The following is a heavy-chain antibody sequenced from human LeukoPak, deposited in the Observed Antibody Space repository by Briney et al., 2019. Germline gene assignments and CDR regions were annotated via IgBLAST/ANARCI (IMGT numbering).Heavy chain of an antibody. D-gene: IGHD6-19*01. CDR2: ISSSSSTI. CDR1: GFTFSSYS. CDR3: ARERVGYSSGWLDAFDI. J-gene: IGHJ3*02. V-gene: IGHV3-48*01. Sequence: PGGSLRLSCAASGFTFSSYSMNWGRQAPGKGLEWVSYISSSSSTIYYADSVKGRFTISRDNAKNSLYLQMNSLRAEDTAVYYCARERVGYSSGWLDAFDIWGQGTMVTVSS.